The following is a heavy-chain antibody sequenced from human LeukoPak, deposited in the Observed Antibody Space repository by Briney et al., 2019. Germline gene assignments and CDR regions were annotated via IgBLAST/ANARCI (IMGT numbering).Heavy chain of an antibody. V-gene: IGHV1-3*01. D-gene: IGHD1-26*01. CDR3: ARGLIGGSYRGGKYFDY. J-gene: IGHJ4*02. Sequence: ASVKVSCKASGYTFTNYAMHWVRQAPGQRLEWMGWINADNGNTKYSQTFQGRVTLTRDTSASTVYMELSSLRSEDTAVYYCARGLIGGSYRGGKYFDYWGQGTLVTVSS. CDR1: GYTFTNYA. CDR2: INADNGNT.